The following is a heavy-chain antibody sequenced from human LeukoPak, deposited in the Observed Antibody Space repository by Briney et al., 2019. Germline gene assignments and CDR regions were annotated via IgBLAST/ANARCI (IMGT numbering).Heavy chain of an antibody. J-gene: IGHJ6*03. V-gene: IGHV3-23*01. Sequence: GRSLRLSCTASGFTFTNYAVNCVRQVPGKGLEWVSAVSAGVDNTYYADFVKGRFTISRDNSNNTLFLQMNSLRAEDTAIYYCAKGSQYDFVWGSYHYTGYYYMDVWGKGTTVTVSS. CDR2: VSAGVDNT. CDR1: GFTFTNYA. D-gene: IGHD3-16*02. CDR3: AKGSQYDFVWGSYHYTGYYYMDV.